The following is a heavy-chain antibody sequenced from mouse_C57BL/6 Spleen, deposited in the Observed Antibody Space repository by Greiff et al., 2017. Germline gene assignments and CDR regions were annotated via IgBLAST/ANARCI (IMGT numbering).Heavy chain of an antibody. CDR3: VRQEIELTGYYFDY. V-gene: IGHV10-1*01. Sequence: EVKLVESGGGLVQPKGSLKLSCAASGFSFNTYAMNWVRQAPGKGLEWVARIRSKSNNYATYYADSVKDRFTISRDDSESMLYLQMNNLKTEDTAMYYCVRQEIELTGYYFDYWGQGTTLTVSS. CDR1: GFSFNTYA. CDR2: IRSKSNNYAT. D-gene: IGHD4-1*01. J-gene: IGHJ2*01.